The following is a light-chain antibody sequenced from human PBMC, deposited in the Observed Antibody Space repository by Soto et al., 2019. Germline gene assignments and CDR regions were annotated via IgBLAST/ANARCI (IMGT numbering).Light chain of an antibody. CDR3: LQHNSYPYT. Sequence: DIQMTQSPSSLSASVGDRVTITCRASQGIRNGLGWYQQKPGKAPKRLIYAASSLQSGVPSRFSGSGSGTEFTLTISSLHPEDFATYYFLQHNSYPYTFGQGTKLEIK. J-gene: IGKJ2*01. V-gene: IGKV1-17*01. CDR2: AAS. CDR1: QGIRNG.